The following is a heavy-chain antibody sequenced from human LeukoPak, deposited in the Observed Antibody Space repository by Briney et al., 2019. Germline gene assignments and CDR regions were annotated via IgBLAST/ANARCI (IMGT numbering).Heavy chain of an antibody. Sequence: ASVKVSCKASGYTFTGYYMHWVRQAPGQGLEWMGWINPNSGDTKYAQKFQGRVTMTRDTSITTACMELSRLSSDDTAVYYCARHPGKVTNDWYFDLWGRGTLVTVSS. J-gene: IGHJ2*01. D-gene: IGHD4-23*01. CDR3: ARHPGKVTNDWYFDL. CDR1: GYTFTGYY. V-gene: IGHV1-2*02. CDR2: INPNSGDT.